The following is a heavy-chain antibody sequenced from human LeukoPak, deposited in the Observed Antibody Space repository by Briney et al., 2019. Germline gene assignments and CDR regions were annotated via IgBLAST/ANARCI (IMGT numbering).Heavy chain of an antibody. CDR2: IIPILGIA. D-gene: IGHD4-17*01. CDR3: ARDRTTVTTRPLPDY. Sequence: GASVKVSCKASGGTFSSYAISWVRQAPGQGLEWMGRIIPILGIANYAQKFQGRVTITADKSTSTAYMELSSLRSEDTAVYYCARDRTTVTTRPLPDYWGQGTLVTVSS. CDR1: GGTFSSYA. J-gene: IGHJ4*02. V-gene: IGHV1-69*04.